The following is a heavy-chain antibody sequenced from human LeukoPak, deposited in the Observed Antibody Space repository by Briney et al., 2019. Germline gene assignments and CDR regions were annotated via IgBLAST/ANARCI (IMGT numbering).Heavy chain of an antibody. CDR3: ASSPEQLGATPLSAFDY. D-gene: IGHD6-6*01. V-gene: IGHV4-34*01. CDR1: GGSFSGYY. J-gene: IGHJ4*02. CDR2: INHSGST. Sequence: PSETLSLTCAVYGGSFSGYYWSWIRQPPGKGLEWIGEINHSGSTNYNPSLESRVTISVDTSKNQFSLKLSSVTAADTAVYYCASSPEQLGATPLSAFDYWGQGTLVTVSS.